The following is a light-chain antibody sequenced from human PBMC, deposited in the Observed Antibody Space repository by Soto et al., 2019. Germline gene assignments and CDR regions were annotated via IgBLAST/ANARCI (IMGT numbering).Light chain of an antibody. CDR1: QSVSSGS. V-gene: IGKV3-20*01. J-gene: IGKJ5*01. CDR2: AAS. Sequence: IVLTQSPGTLSLSPGERATLSCRASQSVSSGSLAWYQQKPGQAPRLLIYAASSRATGIPDRFSGSGSGTDFTLTISRVEPGDFAVYYCQQYGRSPSTFGQGTRLEIK. CDR3: QQYGRSPST.